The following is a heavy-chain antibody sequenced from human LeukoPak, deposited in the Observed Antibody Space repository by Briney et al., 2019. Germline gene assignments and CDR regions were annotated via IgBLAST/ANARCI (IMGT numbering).Heavy chain of an antibody. V-gene: IGHV3-30*18. CDR1: GFTFSSYG. J-gene: IGHJ4*02. CDR3: AKGDCSSTSCLPFDY. CDR2: IPYDGSNK. D-gene: IGHD2-2*01. Sequence: PGGSLRLSCAASGFTFSSYGMHWVRQAPGKGLEWVAVIPYDGSNKYYADSVKGRFTISRDNSKNALYLQMNSLRAEDTAVYYCAKGDCSSTSCLPFDYWGQGTLVTVSS.